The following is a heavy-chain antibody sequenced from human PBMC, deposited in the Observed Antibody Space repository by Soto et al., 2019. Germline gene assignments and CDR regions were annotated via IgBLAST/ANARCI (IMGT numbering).Heavy chain of an antibody. V-gene: IGHV1-18*01. CDR1: GYTFTSYG. CDR2: ISAYNGNT. Sequence: ASVKVSCKASGYTFTSYGISWVRQAPGQGLEWMGWISAYNGNTNYAQKLQGRVTMTTDTSTSTAYMELRSLRSDDTAVYYCARDLPLWFGESAPRYFYYMEVWGKGTTVTVSS. D-gene: IGHD3-10*01. CDR3: ARDLPLWFGESAPRYFYYMEV. J-gene: IGHJ6*03.